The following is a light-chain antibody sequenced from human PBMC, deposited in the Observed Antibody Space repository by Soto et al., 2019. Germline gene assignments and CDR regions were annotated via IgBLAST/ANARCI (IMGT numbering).Light chain of an antibody. CDR1: QTISIW. J-gene: IGKJ1*01. Sequence: DIQMTQSPSTLSASVGDRVTITCRARQTISIWLAWYQQKPGKAPKLLIYDASILESGVPSRFSGSVSGTEFTLTISSLQPDVFATYYCQQYNSYRTFGQGTKVEIK. CDR3: QQYNSYRT. V-gene: IGKV1-5*01. CDR2: DAS.